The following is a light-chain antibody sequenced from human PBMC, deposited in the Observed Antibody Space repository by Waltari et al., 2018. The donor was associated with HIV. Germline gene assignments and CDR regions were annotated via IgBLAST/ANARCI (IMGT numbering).Light chain of an antibody. J-gene: IGLJ2*01. CDR3: QVWESGGDIVF. Sequence: SYVVTQTPPVSVAPGPPATLPAAGVDIGSQSVHWYQQKPAQALVPVGYDDCDLPSGIPERFSGSNSGNPATLTITRVEAGDEADYYCQVWESGGDIVFFGGGTKLTVL. CDR1: DIGSQS. V-gene: IGLV3-21*02. CDR2: DDC.